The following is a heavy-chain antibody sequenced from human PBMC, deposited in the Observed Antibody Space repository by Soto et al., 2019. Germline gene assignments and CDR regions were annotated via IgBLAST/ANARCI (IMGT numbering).Heavy chain of an antibody. CDR1: GFTFSSYS. J-gene: IGHJ3*02. D-gene: IGHD6-25*01. CDR3: AKGGYSSASGGGFDI. Sequence: GGSLRLSCAASGFTFSSYSMSWVRQAPGKGLEWVSAISGSGGSTYYADSVKGRFTISRDNSKNTLYLQMNSLRAEDTAVDYCAKGGYSSASGGGFDIWGQGTMVTVSS. V-gene: IGHV3-23*01. CDR2: ISGSGGST.